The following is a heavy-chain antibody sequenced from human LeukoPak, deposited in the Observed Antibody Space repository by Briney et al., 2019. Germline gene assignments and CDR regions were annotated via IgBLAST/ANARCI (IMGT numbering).Heavy chain of an antibody. J-gene: IGHJ5*02. CDR1: GGSISSYY. V-gene: IGHV4-59*01. D-gene: IGHD2-2*01. CDR3: ARVAYGSSWFDP. Sequence: SETLSLTCTVSGGSISSYYWSWIRQPPGKGLEWIGYIYYTGRTNYNPSLKSRLTISVDTSKDQFSLKLSSVTAADTAVYYCARVAYGSSWFDPWGQGTLVIVSS. CDR2: IYYTGRT.